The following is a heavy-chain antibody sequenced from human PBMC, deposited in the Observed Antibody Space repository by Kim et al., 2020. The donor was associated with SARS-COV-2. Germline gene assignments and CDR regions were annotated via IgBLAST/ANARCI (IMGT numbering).Heavy chain of an antibody. CDR2: INPNSGGT. J-gene: IGHJ5*02. D-gene: IGHD1-7*01. Sequence: ASVKVSCKASGYTFTGYYMHWVRQAPGQGLEWMGRINPNSGGTNYAQKFQGRVTMTRDTSISTAYMELSRLRSDDTAVYYCAREAELELRYHWFDPWGQGTLVTVSS. CDR1: GYTFTGYY. CDR3: AREAELELRYHWFDP. V-gene: IGHV1-2*06.